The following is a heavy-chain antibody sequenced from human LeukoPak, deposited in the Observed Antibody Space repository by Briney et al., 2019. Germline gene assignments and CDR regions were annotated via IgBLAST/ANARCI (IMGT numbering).Heavy chain of an antibody. CDR2: IYFSGST. CDR1: GGSISSSSYY. CDR3: ARAGPSYDSSGTEAFDI. D-gene: IGHD3-22*01. V-gene: IGHV4-39*07. J-gene: IGHJ3*02. Sequence: SETLSLTCTVSGGSISSSSYYWGWIRQPPGKGLEWIGSIYFSGSTYYNPSLKSRVTISVDTSENQFSLKLSSVTAADTAVYYCARAGPSYDSSGTEAFDIWGQGTMVTVSS.